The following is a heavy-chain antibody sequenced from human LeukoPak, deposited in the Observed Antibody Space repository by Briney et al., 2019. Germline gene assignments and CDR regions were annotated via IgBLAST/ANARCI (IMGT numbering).Heavy chain of an antibody. CDR2: IKNKADGGTT. Sequence: GGSLRLSCVASGYTFINAWMSWVRQAPGKGLEWVGRIKNKADGGTTDCAAPVKGRFTMSRDDSKNTLYLQMNSLKIEDTGVYYCTTDFYDFWGQGVLVIVSS. V-gene: IGHV3-15*01. CDR3: TTDFYDF. J-gene: IGHJ4*02. CDR1: GYTFINAW. D-gene: IGHD2/OR15-2a*01.